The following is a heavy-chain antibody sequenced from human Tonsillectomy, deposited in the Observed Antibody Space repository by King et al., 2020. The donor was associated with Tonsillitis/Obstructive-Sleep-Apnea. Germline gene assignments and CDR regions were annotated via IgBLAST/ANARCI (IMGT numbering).Heavy chain of an antibody. CDR1: GFALSSSS. Sequence: VQLVESGGGLVQPGGSLRLSCAASGFALSSSSMSWVRQAPGKGLDWVSSINKDSGRTYYADSVKGRFTISRDDSTNMLFLQMSSLRAEDTAVYFWAKDHPSSGWPSFDYWGQGTLVIVSS. CDR3: AKDHPSSGWPSFDY. CDR2: INKDSGRT. J-gene: IGHJ4*02. V-gene: IGHV3-23*04. D-gene: IGHD6-19*01.